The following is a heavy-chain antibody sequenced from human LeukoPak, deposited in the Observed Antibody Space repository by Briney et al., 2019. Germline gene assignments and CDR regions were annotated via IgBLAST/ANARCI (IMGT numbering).Heavy chain of an antibody. V-gene: IGHV3-53*01. J-gene: IGHJ4*02. CDR1: GFTVSSNY. CDR3: ARDSSTHYFDY. CDR2: IYSGDST. Sequence: PGGSLRLSCAASGFTVSSNYMSWVRQAPGKGLEWVSVIYSGDSTYYADSVKGRFTISRDNSKNTLYLQMNSLRAEDTAVYYCARDSSTHYFDYWGQGTLVTVSS.